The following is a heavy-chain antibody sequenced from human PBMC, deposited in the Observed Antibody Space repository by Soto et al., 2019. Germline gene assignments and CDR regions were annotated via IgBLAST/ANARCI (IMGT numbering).Heavy chain of an antibody. CDR3: ARDTGYDHDAFDI. CDR1: GYSFNTSYH. D-gene: IGHD5-12*01. Sequence: QVQLVQSGAEVKKPGASVKVSCKASGYSFNTSYHMHWVRQAPGQGLEWMGIINPTGSMTRYSQKFQGRLTMTRDTSTATDYMELSNLTSEDTAVYFCARDTGYDHDAFDIWGQGTRVTVSS. CDR2: INPTGSMT. J-gene: IGHJ3*02. V-gene: IGHV1-46*01.